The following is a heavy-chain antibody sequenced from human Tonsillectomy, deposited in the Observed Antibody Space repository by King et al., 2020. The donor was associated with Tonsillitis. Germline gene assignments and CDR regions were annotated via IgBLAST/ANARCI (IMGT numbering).Heavy chain of an antibody. D-gene: IGHD3-22*01. J-gene: IGHJ4*02. V-gene: IGHV4-38-2*01. Sequence: VQLQESGPGLVKPSETLSLTCAVSGYSISSGYYWGWIRQPPGKGLEWIGTIYHSGSTSYNPSLKSRVTISVDPSRNQFSLKLSSVTAADTAVYYCVRGGPYYYDSSGYHWGQGTLVTVSS. CDR2: IYHSGST. CDR3: VRGGPYYYDSSGYH. CDR1: GYSISSGYY.